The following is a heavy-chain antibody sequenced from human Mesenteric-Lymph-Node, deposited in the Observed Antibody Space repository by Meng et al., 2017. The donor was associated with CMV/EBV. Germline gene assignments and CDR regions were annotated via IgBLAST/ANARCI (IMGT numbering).Heavy chain of an antibody. J-gene: IGHJ6*02. V-gene: IGHV3-30*02. CDR2: IRYDGSNK. D-gene: IGHD1-1*01. Sequence: GESLKISCAASGFTFSSYGMHWVRQAPGKGLEWVAFIRYDGSNKYYADSVKGRFTISSDNSKNTLYLQMNSLRDEDTAVYYCAKDRVEEDYYHYYGMDVWGQGTTVTVSS. CDR3: AKDRVEEDYYHYYGMDV. CDR1: GFTFSSYG.